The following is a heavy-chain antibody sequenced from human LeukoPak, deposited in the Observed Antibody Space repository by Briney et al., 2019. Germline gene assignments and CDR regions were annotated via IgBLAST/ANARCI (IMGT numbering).Heavy chain of an antibody. CDR2: IYYIGTT. CDR3: ARHGSQGLVFEYRTSDYYFDS. CDR1: GGSIRSSSYY. J-gene: IGHJ4*02. V-gene: IGHV4-39*01. Sequence: SETLSLTCSVSGGSIRSSSYYWGWIRQPPGRGLEWIGSIYYIGTTHYNPPLKSRVTISVDTSNNQFSLKLSSVTAADTAVYYCARHGSQGLVFEYRTSDYYFDSWGQGTLVTVSS. D-gene: IGHD2/OR15-2a*01.